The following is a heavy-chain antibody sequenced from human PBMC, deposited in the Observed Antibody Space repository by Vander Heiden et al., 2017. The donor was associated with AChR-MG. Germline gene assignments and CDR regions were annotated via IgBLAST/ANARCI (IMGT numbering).Heavy chain of an antibody. V-gene: IGHV1-8*01. Sequence: QVQLVQSGAEVKKPGASVKVSCKASGYTFTSYDINWGRQATGQGLEWMGWMKPNSGNPGYAQKFQGGVTMTRNSSISTAYMELSSLRSEDTAVYYCARVGYDFWSGYYWGYYYYMDVWGKVTTVTVSS. D-gene: IGHD3-3*01. CDR1: GYTFTSYD. CDR3: ARVGYDFWSGYYWGYYYYMDV. CDR2: MKPNSGNP. J-gene: IGHJ6*03.